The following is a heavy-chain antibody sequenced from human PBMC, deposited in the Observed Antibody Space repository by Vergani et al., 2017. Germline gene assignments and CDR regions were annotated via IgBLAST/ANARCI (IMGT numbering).Heavy chain of an antibody. CDR1: GFTFSSYS. CDR2: ISSSSSTI. J-gene: IGHJ3*02. V-gene: IGHV3-48*04. D-gene: IGHD4-17*01. CDR3: ARGMTTETTDLDCFDI. Sequence: EVQLVESGGGLVQPGGSLRLSCAASGFTFSSYSMNWVRQAPGKGLEWVSYISSSSSTIYYADSVKGRFTLTRDDSKNTLHLQMNSLRPEDTAVYYCARGMTTETTDLDCFDIWGQGTMVSVSS.